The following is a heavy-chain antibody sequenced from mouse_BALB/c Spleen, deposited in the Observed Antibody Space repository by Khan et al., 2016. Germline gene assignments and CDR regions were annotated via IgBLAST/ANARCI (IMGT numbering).Heavy chain of an antibody. Sequence: QIQLVQSGAELVRPGSSVKISCKASGYAFSSYWMNWVKQRPGQGLEWIGQIYPGDGDTNYNGKFKGKATLTADKSSSTAYMQLSSLTSEDSAVYFCAREDGNSLFAYWGQGTLVTVSA. J-gene: IGHJ3*01. V-gene: IGHV1-80*01. CDR2: IYPGDGDT. CDR3: AREDGNSLFAY. D-gene: IGHD2-1*01. CDR1: GYAFSSYW.